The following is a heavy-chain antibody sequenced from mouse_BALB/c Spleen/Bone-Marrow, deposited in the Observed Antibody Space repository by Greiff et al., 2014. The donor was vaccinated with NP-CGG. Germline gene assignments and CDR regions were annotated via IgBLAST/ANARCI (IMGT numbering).Heavy chain of an antibody. V-gene: IGHV3-2*02. CDR3: ARWDYGDYAMEY. Sequence: EVQGVESGPGLVKPSQSLSLTCTVTGYSITSDYAWNWIRQFQGNKLEWMGYISYSSSTNYNPSLKSRISITRDTSKNQFFLQLNSVTAEDTATYYCARWDYGDYAMEYWGQGTSVTVSS. CDR1: GYSITSDYA. D-gene: IGHD1-2*01. CDR2: ISYSSST. J-gene: IGHJ4*01.